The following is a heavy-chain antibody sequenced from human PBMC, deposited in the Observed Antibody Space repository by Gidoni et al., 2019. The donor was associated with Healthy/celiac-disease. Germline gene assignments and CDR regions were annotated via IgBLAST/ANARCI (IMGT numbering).Heavy chain of an antibody. CDR1: GFPVSSNY. J-gene: IGHJ4*02. D-gene: IGHD1-1*01. Sequence: EVQLVESGGGVVQPGGSLRLSCAASGFPVSSNYMSWVRQAPGKGLEWVSVIYSGGSTYYADSVEGRFTISRDNSKNTLYLQMNSLRAEDTAVYYCARESTMGEGYFDYWGQGTLVTVSS. V-gene: IGHV3-66*01. CDR2: IYSGGST. CDR3: ARESTMGEGYFDY.